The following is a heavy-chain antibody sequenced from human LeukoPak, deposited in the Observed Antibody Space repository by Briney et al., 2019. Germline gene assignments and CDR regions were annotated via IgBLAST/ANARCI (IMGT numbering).Heavy chain of an antibody. CDR1: GGSMSNIYY. CDR2: IYYSGST. D-gene: IGHD4-11*01. V-gene: IGHV4-31*03. J-gene: IGHJ3*02. CDR3: ARLYYDSSSGPAFDI. Sequence: SETLSLTCNVSGGSMSNIYYWSWIRQHPGKGLEWIGYIYYSGSTYYNPSLKSRVTISVDASKNQFSLKLSSVTAADTAVYYCARLYYDSSSGPAFDIWGQGTMVTVSS.